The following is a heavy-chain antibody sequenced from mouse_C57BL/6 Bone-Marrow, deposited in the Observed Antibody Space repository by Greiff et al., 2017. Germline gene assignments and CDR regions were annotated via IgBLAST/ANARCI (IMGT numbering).Heavy chain of an antibody. D-gene: IGHD2-4*01. Sequence: VQLQQSGPELVKPGASVKISCKASGYTFTDYYINWVKQRPGQGLEWIGWIFPGSGSTYYNEKFKGKATLTVDKSSSTAYMLLSSLTSEDSAVYFCARRVYYDYDWYFDVWGTGTTVTVSS. CDR2: IFPGSGST. V-gene: IGHV1-75*01. CDR3: ARRVYYDYDWYFDV. J-gene: IGHJ1*03. CDR1: GYTFTDYY.